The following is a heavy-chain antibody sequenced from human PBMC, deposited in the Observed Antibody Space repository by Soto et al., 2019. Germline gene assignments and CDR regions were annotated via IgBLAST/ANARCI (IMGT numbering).Heavy chain of an antibody. Sequence: EVQLVESGGGLVQPGGSLRLSCAASGFTFSSYWMSWVRKAPGKGLEWVANIKQDGSEKYYVDSVKGRFTISRDNAKNSLYLQMNSLRAEDTAVYYCAREFEGGSIAARRLVGYYYYGMDVWGQGTTVTVSS. CDR2: IKQDGSEK. CDR1: GFTFSSYW. D-gene: IGHD6-6*01. V-gene: IGHV3-7*03. J-gene: IGHJ6*02. CDR3: AREFEGGSIAARRLVGYYYYGMDV.